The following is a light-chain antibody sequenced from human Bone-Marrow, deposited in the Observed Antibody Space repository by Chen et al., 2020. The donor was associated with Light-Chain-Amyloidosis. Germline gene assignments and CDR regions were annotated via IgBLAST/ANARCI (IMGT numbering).Light chain of an antibody. J-gene: IGLJ2*01. CDR2: RDT. V-gene: IGLV3-25*03. CDR3: QSADSSGTYGVV. Sequence: SYELTQPPSVSVSPGQTASITCSGDDLPTKYAYWYQQKPGQAPVLVIHRDTERPSGISERFSGASSGRTATLTISGGQAEDEADDHCQSADSSGTYGVVFGGGTKLTVL. CDR1: DLPTKY.